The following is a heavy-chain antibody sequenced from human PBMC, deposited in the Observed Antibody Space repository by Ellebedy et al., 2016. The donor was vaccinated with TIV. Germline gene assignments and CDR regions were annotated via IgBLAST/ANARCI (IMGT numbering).Heavy chain of an antibody. V-gene: IGHV1-46*04. J-gene: IGHJ4*02. CDR1: GYTFXXYY. D-gene: IGHD3-3*01. Sequence: AASVKVSCKASGYTFXXYYLHFVRQPXGQGLAWMGKINPSGGKTNYAQKLQGRVTMTRDTSTCVVYVELTSLRSEDTAVYYCARSSFGSGYYGSHKKWGQGTRGTVSS. CDR2: INPSGGKT. CDR3: ARSSFGSGYYGSHKK.